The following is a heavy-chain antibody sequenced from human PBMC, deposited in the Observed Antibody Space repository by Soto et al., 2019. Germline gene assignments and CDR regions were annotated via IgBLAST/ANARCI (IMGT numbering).Heavy chain of an antibody. CDR1: GGSISSYY. CDR2: IYYSGST. D-gene: IGHD6-19*01. CDR3: ARSHGAVARFDY. V-gene: IGHV4-59*01. J-gene: IGHJ4*02. Sequence: SETLSLTCTVSGGSISSYYWSWIRQPPGKGLEWIGYIYYSGSTNYNPSLKSRVTISVDTSKNQFSLKLSSVTAADTAVYYCARSHGAVARFDYWGQETLVTVSS.